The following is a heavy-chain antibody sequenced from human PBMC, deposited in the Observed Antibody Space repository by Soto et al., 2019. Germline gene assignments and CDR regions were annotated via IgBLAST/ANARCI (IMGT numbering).Heavy chain of an antibody. CDR1: GGSISSGDYY. CDR2: IDYSGST. V-gene: IGHV4-31*03. J-gene: IGHJ4*02. D-gene: IGHD3-22*01. Sequence: QVQLQESGPGLVKPSQTLSLTCTVSGGSISSGDYYWSWIRQHPGKGLEWIGYIDYSGSTYYNPSLKSRVTISVDTSDNQFSLKLSSVTAADTAVYYCARYYYDSSGYPKYFDYWGQGTLVTVSS. CDR3: ARYYYDSSGYPKYFDY.